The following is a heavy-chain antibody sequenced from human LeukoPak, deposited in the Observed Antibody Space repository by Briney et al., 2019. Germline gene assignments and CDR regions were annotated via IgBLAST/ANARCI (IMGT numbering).Heavy chain of an antibody. CDR1: GFTFSSYG. CDR3: AKHAYGSGKQAIDY. D-gene: IGHD3-10*01. Sequence: GGSLRLSCAASGFTFSSYGMHWVRQAPGKGLEWVAVIWYDGSNKYYADSVKGRFTISRDNSKNTLYLQMNSLRAKDTAVYYCAKHAYGSGKQAIDYWGQGTLVTVSS. J-gene: IGHJ4*02. V-gene: IGHV3-33*06. CDR2: IWYDGSNK.